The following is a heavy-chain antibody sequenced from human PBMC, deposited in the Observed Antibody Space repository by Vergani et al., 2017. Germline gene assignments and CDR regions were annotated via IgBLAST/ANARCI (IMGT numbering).Heavy chain of an antibody. CDR1: GFTLSSHA. CDR3: ARDLKGSGSYYNWFDL. Sequence: QVQLEESGGGVVQPGRSLRLSCAGSGFTLSSHAMHWVRQAPGKGLEWVAFIWYDGSKEYYADSVKGRFTISRDNAKNSLYLQMNSLRAEDTALYYCARDLKGSGSYYNWFDLWGQGTLVTVSS. CDR2: IWYDGSKE. V-gene: IGHV3-33*01. D-gene: IGHD3-10*01. J-gene: IGHJ5*02.